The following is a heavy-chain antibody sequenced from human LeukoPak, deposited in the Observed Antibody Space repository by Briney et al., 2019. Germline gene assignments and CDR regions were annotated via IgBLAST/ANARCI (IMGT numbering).Heavy chain of an antibody. CDR2: ISYDGSNK. V-gene: IGHV3-30-3*01. CDR3: ASGVNYDYVWGSYRPLDY. J-gene: IGHJ4*02. Sequence: GGSLRLSCAASGFTFSSYAMHWVRQVPGKGLEWVAVISYDGSNKYYADSVKGRFTISRDNSKNTLYLQMNSLRAEDTAVYYCASGVNYDYVWGSYRPLDYWGQGTLVTVSS. CDR1: GFTFSSYA. D-gene: IGHD3-16*02.